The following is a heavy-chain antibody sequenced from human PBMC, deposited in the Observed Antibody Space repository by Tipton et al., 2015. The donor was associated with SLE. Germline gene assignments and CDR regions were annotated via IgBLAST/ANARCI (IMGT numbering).Heavy chain of an antibody. CDR1: GGSMTRHY. CDR2: IYYSGGT. CDR3: ARDGGYNWNLNWFGT. V-gene: IGHV4-59*11. J-gene: IGHJ5*02. Sequence: TLSLTCTVSGGSMTRHYWSWIRQPPGKGLEWIGYIYYSGGTDYNPSLKSRVTISVDTSKNQFSLRLNSVTAADTAVYYCARDGGYNWNLNWFGTWGQGTLVTVSS. D-gene: IGHD1-7*01.